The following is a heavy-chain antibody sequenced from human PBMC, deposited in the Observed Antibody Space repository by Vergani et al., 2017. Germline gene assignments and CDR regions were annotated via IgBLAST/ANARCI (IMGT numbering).Heavy chain of an antibody. V-gene: IGHV4-39*01. CDR2: IYYSGST. Sequence: QLQLQESGPGLVKPSETLSLTCTVSGGSISSSSYYWGWIRQPPGKGLEWIGSIYYSGSTYYNPSLKSRVAISVDTSKNQFSLKLSSVTAADTAVYYCARHRTVVVAATPYYYYYMYVWGKGP. J-gene: IGHJ6*03. D-gene: IGHD2-15*01. CDR1: GGSISSSSYY. CDR3: ARHRTVVVAATPYYYYYMYV.